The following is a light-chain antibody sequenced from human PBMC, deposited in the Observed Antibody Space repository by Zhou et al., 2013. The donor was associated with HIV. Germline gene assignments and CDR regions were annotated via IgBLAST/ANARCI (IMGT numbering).Light chain of an antibody. V-gene: IGKV3D-15*01. CDR2: DAS. CDR3: QQYNRWPPLT. J-gene: IGKJ4*01. CDR1: QSVSSY. Sequence: EVVMTQSPATLSVSPGERATLSCRASQSVSSYLAWYQQKPGQAPRLLIYDASNRATGIPARFSGSGSGTEFTLTISSLQSEDVAVYYCQQYNRWPPLTFGGGTQVEIK.